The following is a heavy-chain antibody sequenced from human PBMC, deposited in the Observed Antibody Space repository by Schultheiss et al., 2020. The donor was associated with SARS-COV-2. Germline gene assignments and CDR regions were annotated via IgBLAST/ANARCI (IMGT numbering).Heavy chain of an antibody. V-gene: IGHV4-34*01. CDR3: ARGGPAPLAY. CDR1: GGSFSGYS. D-gene: IGHD2-2*01. CDR2: INHSGST. Sequence: SETLSLTCAVYGGSFSGYSWSWIRQPPGKGLEWIGEINHSGSTNYNPSLKSRVTISVDTSKNQFSLKLSSVTAADTAVYYCARGGPAPLAYWGQGTLVTVSS. J-gene: IGHJ4*02.